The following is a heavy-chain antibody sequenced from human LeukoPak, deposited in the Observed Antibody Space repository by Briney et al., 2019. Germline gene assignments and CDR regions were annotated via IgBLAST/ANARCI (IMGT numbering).Heavy chain of an antibody. Sequence: SETLSLTCTVSGGSISSYYWSWTRQPAGKGLEWIGRIYTSGSTNYNPSLKSRVTMSVDTSKNQFSLKLSSVTAADTAVYYCARAGVAVAGRGWYFQHWGQGTLVTVSS. V-gene: IGHV4-4*07. CDR2: IYTSGST. D-gene: IGHD6-19*01. CDR3: ARAGVAVAGRGWYFQH. CDR1: GGSISSYY. J-gene: IGHJ1*01.